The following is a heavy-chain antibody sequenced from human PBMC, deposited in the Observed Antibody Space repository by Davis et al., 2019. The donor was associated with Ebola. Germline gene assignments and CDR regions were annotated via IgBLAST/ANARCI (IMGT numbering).Heavy chain of an antibody. D-gene: IGHD3-10*01. CDR2: INHSGST. V-gene: IGHV4-39*07. J-gene: IGHJ5*02. Sequence: MPSETLSLTCTVSGGSISSSSYYWGWIRQPPGKGLEWIGEINHSGSTNYNPSLKSRVTISVDTSKNQFSLKLSSVTAADTAMYYCARYSREYYYGSGSYSNWFDPWGQGTLVTVSS. CDR3: ARYSREYYYGSGSYSNWFDP. CDR1: GGSISSSSYY.